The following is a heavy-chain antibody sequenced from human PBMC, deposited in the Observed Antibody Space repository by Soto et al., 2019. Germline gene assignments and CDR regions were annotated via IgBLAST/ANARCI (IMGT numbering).Heavy chain of an antibody. CDR3: ARDPRRRYCSGGSCYIDY. CDR2: ISSRSSTI. D-gene: IGHD2-15*01. CDR1: GFTFSSYS. Sequence: EVQLVESGGGLVQPGGSLRLSCAASGFTFSSYSMNWVRQAPGKGLEWVSYISSRSSTIYYADSVKGRFTISRDNAKNSLYLQMNSLRDEDTAVYYCARDPRRRYCSGGSCYIDYWGQGTLVTVSS. V-gene: IGHV3-48*02. J-gene: IGHJ4*02.